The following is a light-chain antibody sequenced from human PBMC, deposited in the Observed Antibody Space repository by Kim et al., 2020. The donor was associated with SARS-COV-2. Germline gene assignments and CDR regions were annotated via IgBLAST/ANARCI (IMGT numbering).Light chain of an antibody. CDR3: QESYNTPHT. CDR1: QTISSY. Sequence: DIQMTQSPSSLSASVGDSVTITFRASQTISSYLNWYQQKPGKAPNLLIYSASTLPSGVSSRFSGSGSGTHFTLTISSLQPEDFATYYCQESYNTPHTFGQGSKVDIK. CDR2: SAS. V-gene: IGKV1-39*01. J-gene: IGKJ1*01.